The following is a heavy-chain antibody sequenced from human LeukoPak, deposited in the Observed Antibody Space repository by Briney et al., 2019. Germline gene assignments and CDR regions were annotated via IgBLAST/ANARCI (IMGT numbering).Heavy chain of an antibody. CDR3: AGDKETTGNGRPNWFDP. CDR2: IFQRGYS. Sequence: PSETLSLTCAASGYSISSGYYWGWIRQPPGKGLQWIGCIFQRGYSYYNPSLKSRVTISVDTSRNQFSLKLSSVTAADTAVYYCAGDKETTGNGRPNWFDPWGQGTLVTVSS. CDR1: GYSISSGYY. D-gene: IGHD1-1*01. V-gene: IGHV4-38-2*01. J-gene: IGHJ5*02.